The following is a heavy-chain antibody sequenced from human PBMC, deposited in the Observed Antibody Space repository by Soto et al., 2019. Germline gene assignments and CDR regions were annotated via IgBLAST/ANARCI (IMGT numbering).Heavy chain of an antibody. D-gene: IGHD3-22*01. Sequence: ASVKVSCKASGYTFTRNGISWVRQAPGQGLEWMGWISPKSGSIKYAQKFQGRVIMTTDTSTSTAYMELRSLRSDDTAVYYCVKDRDSNSWPSRDVWGPGTTVTVSS. CDR1: GYTFTRNG. CDR2: ISPKSGSI. V-gene: IGHV1-18*01. CDR3: VKDRDSNSWPSRDV. J-gene: IGHJ6*02.